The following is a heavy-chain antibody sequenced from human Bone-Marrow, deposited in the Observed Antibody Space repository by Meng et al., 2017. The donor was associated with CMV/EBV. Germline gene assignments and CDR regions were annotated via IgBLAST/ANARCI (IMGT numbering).Heavy chain of an antibody. Sequence: SETLSLTCTVSGGSISSYYWSWIRQPPGKGLEWIGYIYYSGSTNYNPSLKSRVTISVDTSKNQFSLKLSSVTAADTAVYYCARVSYDFWSGYLFDYWGQGTLVTGSS. CDR2: IYYSGST. CDR1: GGSISSYY. CDR3: ARVSYDFWSGYLFDY. D-gene: IGHD3-3*01. V-gene: IGHV4-59*01. J-gene: IGHJ4*02.